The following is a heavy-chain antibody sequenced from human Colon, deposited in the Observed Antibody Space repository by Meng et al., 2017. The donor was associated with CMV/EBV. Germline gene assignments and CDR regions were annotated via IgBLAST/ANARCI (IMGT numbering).Heavy chain of an antibody. CDR2: ISPYNGNT. V-gene: IGHV1-18*01. CDR1: GNTSTKYG. CDR3: ARGGRTMIVVASDY. J-gene: IGHJ4*02. D-gene: IGHD3-22*01. Sequence: ASVKVSCKASGNTSTKYGISWVRQAPGQGLEWMGWISPYNGNTNYAQKLQGRVTMTRDSSASTVYMELRTLKSDDTAVYYCARGGRTMIVVASDYWGQGTLVTVSS.